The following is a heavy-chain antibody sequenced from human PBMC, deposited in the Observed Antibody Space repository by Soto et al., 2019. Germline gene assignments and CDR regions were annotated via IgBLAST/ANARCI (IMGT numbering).Heavy chain of an antibody. Sequence: LSLTCAVSGGSISSGGYSWSWIRQPPGKGLEWIGYIYYSGSTYYNPSLKSRVTISVDTSKNQFSLKLSSVTAADTAVYYCASPYDINAFDIWGQGTMVTVSS. CDR3: ASPYDINAFDI. CDR2: IYYSGST. D-gene: IGHD3-9*01. CDR1: GGSISSGGYS. J-gene: IGHJ3*02. V-gene: IGHV4-30-2*03.